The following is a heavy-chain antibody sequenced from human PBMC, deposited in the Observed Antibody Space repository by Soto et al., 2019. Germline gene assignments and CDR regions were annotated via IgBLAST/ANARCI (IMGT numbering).Heavy chain of an antibody. V-gene: IGHV4-59*01. J-gene: IGHJ4*02. CDR2: IYYSGST. CDR1: GGSISSYY. Sequence: PSETLSLTCTVSGGSISSYYWSWIRQPPGKGLEWIGYIYYSGSTNYNPSLKSRVTISVDTSKNQFSLKLSSVTAADTAVYYCARVVAPKGAIDYWGQGTLVTVSS. D-gene: IGHD5-12*01. CDR3: ARVVAPKGAIDY.